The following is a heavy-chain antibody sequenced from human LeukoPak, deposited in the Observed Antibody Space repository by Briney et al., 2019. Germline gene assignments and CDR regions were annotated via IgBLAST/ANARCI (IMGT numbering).Heavy chain of an antibody. V-gene: IGHV3-30*03. CDR1: GFIFSSYG. CDR2: MSYDGSNK. Sequence: GGSLRLSCAASGFIFSSYGMHWVRQAPGKGLEWVAVMSYDGSNKYYADSVKGRFAISRDNSKNSLYLQMNSLRAEDTAVYYCARSRYYDTSYGVPYYFDCWGQGTLVTVSS. J-gene: IGHJ4*02. CDR3: ARSRYYDTSYGVPYYFDC. D-gene: IGHD3-22*01.